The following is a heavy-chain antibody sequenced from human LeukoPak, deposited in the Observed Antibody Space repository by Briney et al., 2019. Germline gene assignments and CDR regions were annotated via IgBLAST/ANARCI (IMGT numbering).Heavy chain of an antibody. Sequence: PGGSLGLSCAASGFTFDDYAMHWVRQAPGKGLEWVSGISWNSGSIGYADSVKGRFTISRDNAKNSLYLQMNSLRAEDTALYYCATTALDYWGQGTLVTVSS. D-gene: IGHD4-17*01. CDR3: ATTALDY. J-gene: IGHJ4*02. CDR2: ISWNSGSI. CDR1: GFTFDDYA. V-gene: IGHV3-9*01.